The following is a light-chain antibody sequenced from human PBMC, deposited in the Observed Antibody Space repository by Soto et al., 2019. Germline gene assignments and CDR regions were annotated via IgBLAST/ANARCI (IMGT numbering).Light chain of an antibody. Sequence: QFVLTQAASVSGSPGQSITTACTGTISDVVGYNFVSWYQQRPGKAPKFMIFEVTNRPSGISDRFSGSKSGNTASLTISGLQAEDEADYYCCSYTSSTTYVFGTGTKVTVL. CDR3: CSYTSSTTYV. V-gene: IGLV2-14*01. J-gene: IGLJ1*01. CDR1: ISDVVGYNF. CDR2: EVT.